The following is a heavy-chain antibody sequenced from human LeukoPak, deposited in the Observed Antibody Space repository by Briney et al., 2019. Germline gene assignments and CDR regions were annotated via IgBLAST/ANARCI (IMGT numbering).Heavy chain of an antibody. CDR2: VSAYIGNI. V-gene: IGHV1-18*04. CDR3: ARDRPRLLGQERLDY. J-gene: IGHJ4*02. D-gene: IGHD2-15*01. Sequence: ASVKVSCKASGYTFTGYYMHWVRQAPGQGLEWMGWVSAYIGNIYYAQNLQGRVTMTTDTSTSTAYMELRSLRSDDTAVYYCARDRPRLLGQERLDYWGQGTLVTVSS. CDR1: GYTFTGYY.